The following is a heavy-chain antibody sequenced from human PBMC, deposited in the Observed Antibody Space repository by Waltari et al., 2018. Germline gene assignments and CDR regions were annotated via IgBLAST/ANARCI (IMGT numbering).Heavy chain of an antibody. CDR3: ARGGGDYSPLDY. D-gene: IGHD4-17*01. J-gene: IGHJ4*02. CDR2: IWYDGSNK. CDR1: GFTFSSYG. V-gene: IGHV3-33*01. Sequence: QVQLVESGGGVVQPGRSLRLSCAASGFTFSSYGMHWVRQAPGKGLEWVAVIWYDGSNKYYADSVKGRFTISRDNSKNTLYLQMNSLRAEDTAVYYWARGGGDYSPLDYWGQGTLVTVSS.